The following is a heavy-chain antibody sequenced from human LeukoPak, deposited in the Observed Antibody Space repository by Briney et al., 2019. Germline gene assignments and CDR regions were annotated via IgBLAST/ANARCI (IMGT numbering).Heavy chain of an antibody. Sequence: ASVKVSGMTSGYTFSDYDINWVRQAAGQGLEWMGRINPGTDNTDYAQKFQGRLTMTKDISIRTVYMELSSLRSEDAAVYYCARNMALDYWGQGSLVIVSS. CDR3: ARNMALDY. V-gene: IGHV1-8*02. J-gene: IGHJ4*02. CDR1: GYTFSDYD. CDR2: INPGTDNT. D-gene: IGHD2/OR15-2a*01.